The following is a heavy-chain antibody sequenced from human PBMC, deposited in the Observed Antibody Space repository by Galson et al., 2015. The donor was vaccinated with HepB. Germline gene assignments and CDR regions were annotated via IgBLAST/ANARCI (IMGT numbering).Heavy chain of an antibody. CDR3: AKDRVAVAGSDNWFDP. Sequence: SVKVSCKASGGTFSSYAINWVRQAPGQGLEWMGGIIPIFGTANYAQKFQGRVTITADESTSTAYMELSSLRSEDTAVYYCAKDRVAVAGSDNWFDPWGQGTLVTVSS. CDR1: GGTFSSYA. CDR2: IIPIFGTA. V-gene: IGHV1-69*13. D-gene: IGHD6-19*01. J-gene: IGHJ5*02.